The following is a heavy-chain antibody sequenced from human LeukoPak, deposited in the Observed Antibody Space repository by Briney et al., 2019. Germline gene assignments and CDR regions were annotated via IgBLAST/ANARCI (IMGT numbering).Heavy chain of an antibody. D-gene: IGHD4-17*01. CDR3: ATGYDYGGNFDY. J-gene: IGHJ4*02. CDR1: GYTFTDYY. V-gene: IGHV1-2*02. CDR2: INPNSGGT. Sequence: ASVKVSCKASGYTFTDYYMHWVRQAPGQGLEWMGWINPNSGGTNHVQKFQGRVTMTRDTSISTAYMELSRLRSDDTAVYYCATGYDYGGNFDYWGQGTLITVSS.